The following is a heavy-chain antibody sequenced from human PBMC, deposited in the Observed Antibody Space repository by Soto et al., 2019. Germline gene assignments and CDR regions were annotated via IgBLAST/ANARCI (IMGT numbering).Heavy chain of an antibody. CDR3: ASGPIAARPTWFDP. V-gene: IGHV4-34*01. CDR1: GGSFRGYY. J-gene: IGHJ5*02. D-gene: IGHD6-6*01. Sequence: QVQLQQWGAGLLKPSETLSLTCAVYGGSFRGYYWSWIRQPPGKGLEWIGEINHSGSTNYNPSLKSRVTISVDTSKNQFSLKLSSVTAADTAVYYCASGPIAARPTWFDPWGQGTLVTVSS. CDR2: INHSGST.